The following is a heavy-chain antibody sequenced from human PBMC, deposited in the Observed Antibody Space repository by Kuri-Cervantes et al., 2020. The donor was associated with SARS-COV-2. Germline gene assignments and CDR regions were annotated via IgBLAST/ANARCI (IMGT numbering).Heavy chain of an antibody. J-gene: IGHJ3*02. Sequence: SVTVSCQASGGTFSSYAISWVRQAPGQELEWMGGIIPIFGTANYAQKFQGRVTITADESTSTAYMELSSLRSEDTAVYYCARGTGDWSPDGFDIWGQGTMVTVSS. CDR1: GGTFSSYA. D-gene: IGHD2-8*02. CDR2: IIPIFGTA. CDR3: ARGTGDWSPDGFDI. V-gene: IGHV1-69*13.